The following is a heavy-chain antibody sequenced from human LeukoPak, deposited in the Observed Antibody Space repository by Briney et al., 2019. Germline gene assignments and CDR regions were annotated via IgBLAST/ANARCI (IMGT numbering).Heavy chain of an antibody. D-gene: IGHD3-10*01. CDR1: AYNFTSYC. V-gene: IGHV5-51*01. CDR3: ARRGSGSYYRDFFDY. Sequence: GESLKISCNGCAYNFTSYCIGWVRQMPRKGREWMGIIFPGDSDTRYSPSFQGKVTMSGDKSISRAYLQWSSLKASDTAMYYCARRGSGSYYRDFFDYWGQGTLATVSS. CDR2: IFPGDSDT. J-gene: IGHJ4*02.